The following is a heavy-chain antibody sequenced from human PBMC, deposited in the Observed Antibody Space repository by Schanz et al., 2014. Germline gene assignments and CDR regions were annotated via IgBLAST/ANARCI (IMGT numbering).Heavy chain of an antibody. Sequence: QVQLQQLGAGLLKPSETLSLTCAVYGGPFSGYFWSWIRQSPGKGLQWIGEIHHSGSIIYNPSLRSGVTISMDTSKNQFFLKVPSVTAADTAVYYCARHLVNAYGMDVWGQGTAVTVSS. CDR3: ARHLVNAYGMDV. V-gene: IGHV4-34*01. J-gene: IGHJ6*02. CDR2: IHHSGSI. CDR1: GGPFSGYF. D-gene: IGHD3-3*02.